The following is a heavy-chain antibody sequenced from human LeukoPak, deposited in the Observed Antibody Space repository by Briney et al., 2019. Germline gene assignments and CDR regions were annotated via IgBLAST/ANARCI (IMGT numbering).Heavy chain of an antibody. CDR2: INHSGST. Sequence: SETLSLTCAVYGGSFSGYYWSWIRQPPGKGLEWIGEINHSGSTNYNPSLKSRVTISVDTSKNQFSLKLSSVTAADTAVYYCGRGRITIFGVVFYNYYYRDFWGKGTTVTVSS. V-gene: IGHV4-34*01. CDR3: GRGRITIFGVVFYNYYYRDF. J-gene: IGHJ6*03. CDR1: GGSFSGYY. D-gene: IGHD3-3*01.